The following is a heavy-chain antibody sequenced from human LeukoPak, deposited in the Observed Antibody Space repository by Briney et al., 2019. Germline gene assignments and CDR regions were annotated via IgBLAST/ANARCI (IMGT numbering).Heavy chain of an antibody. CDR3: ARATIADSSTYYIDY. D-gene: IGHD3-22*01. J-gene: IGHJ4*02. Sequence: GASVTVSCKASGYTFSDYYMHWVRQAPGQGLEWMGWINPNSGGTNYAQKFQGRVTMTRDMSISTAYMEVSRLTSDDTAVYYCARATIADSSTYYIDYWGLGTLVTVSS. CDR2: INPNSGGT. CDR1: GYTFSDYY. V-gene: IGHV1-2*02.